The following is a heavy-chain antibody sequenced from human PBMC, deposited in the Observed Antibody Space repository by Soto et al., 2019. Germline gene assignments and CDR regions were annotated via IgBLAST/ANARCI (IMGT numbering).Heavy chain of an antibody. D-gene: IGHD3-10*01. J-gene: IGHJ4*02. CDR2: IYHSGST. Sequence: SETLSLTCAVSGGSISSGGYSWSWIRQPPGKGLEWIGYIYHSGSTYYNPSLKSRVTISVDRSKNQFSLKLSSVTAADTAVYYCARVTSYGSGSYDYWGQGTLVNVS. CDR3: ARVTSYGSGSYDY. V-gene: IGHV4-30-2*01. CDR1: GGSISSGGYS.